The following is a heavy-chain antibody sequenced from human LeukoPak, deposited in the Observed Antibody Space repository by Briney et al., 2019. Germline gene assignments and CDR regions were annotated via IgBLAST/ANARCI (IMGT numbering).Heavy chain of an antibody. J-gene: IGHJ4*02. CDR3: ARKPGIAAAGGNFDY. Sequence: GGSLRLSCAASGFTFSSYSMNWVRQAPGKGLEWVSSISSSSSYIYYADSVKGRFTISRDNAKNSLYLQMNSLRAEDTAVYYCARKPGIAAAGGNFDYWGQGTLVTVSS. D-gene: IGHD6-13*01. CDR2: ISSSSSYI. CDR1: GFTFSSYS. V-gene: IGHV3-21*01.